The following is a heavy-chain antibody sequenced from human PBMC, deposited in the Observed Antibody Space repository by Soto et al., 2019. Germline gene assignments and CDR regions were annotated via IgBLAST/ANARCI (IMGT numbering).Heavy chain of an antibody. V-gene: IGHV3-11*01. CDR2: ISSSGSTI. Sequence: QVQLVESGGGLVKPGGSLRLSCAASGFTFSDYYMSWIRQAPGKGLEWVSYISSSGSTIYYADSVKGRFTISRDNAKNSLDLQMNSLRAEDTAVYYCASSMVRTYYYYYMDVWGKGTTVTVSS. J-gene: IGHJ6*03. CDR3: ASSMVRTYYYYYMDV. D-gene: IGHD3-10*01. CDR1: GFTFSDYY.